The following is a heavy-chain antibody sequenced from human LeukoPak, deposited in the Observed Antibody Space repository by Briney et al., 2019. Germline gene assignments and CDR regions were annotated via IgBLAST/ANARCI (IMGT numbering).Heavy chain of an antibody. V-gene: IGHV4-39*07. J-gene: IGHJ5*02. D-gene: IGHD3-22*01. CDR2: VDYSGSS. CDR1: GGSISSSRYY. Sequence: SETLSLTCTVSGGSISSSRYYWGWIRQPPGKGLEWNGRVDYSGSSYYNPSLNSRVTISVDTSKNQFSLKLSSVTAADTAVYYCARYYYDSSRFDPWGQGTLVTVSS. CDR3: ARYYYDSSRFDP.